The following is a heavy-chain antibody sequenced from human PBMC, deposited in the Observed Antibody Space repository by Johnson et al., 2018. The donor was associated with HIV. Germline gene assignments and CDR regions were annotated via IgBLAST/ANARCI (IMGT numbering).Heavy chain of an antibody. J-gene: IGHJ3*02. Sequence: QVQLVESGGGVVQPGRSLRLSCAASGFTFRSYIMHWVRQAPGEGLEWVALISYDGSNKYYADSVKGRFTISRENAKNSLYPQSNNLRAEDMAVYHCARPRTRYNWNFSGDAFDIWGQGTMVTVSS. D-gene: IGHD1-7*01. CDR3: ARPRTRYNWNFSGDAFDI. V-gene: IGHV3-30-3*01. CDR1: GFTFRSYI. CDR2: ISYDGSNK.